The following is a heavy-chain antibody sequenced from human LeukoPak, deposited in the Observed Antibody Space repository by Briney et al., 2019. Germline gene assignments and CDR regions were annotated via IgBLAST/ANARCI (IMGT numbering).Heavy chain of an antibody. CDR1: GFTFSSYA. CDR3: AKPGPDGSGWLYYMDV. D-gene: IGHD6-19*01. Sequence: GGSLRLSCAASGFTFSSYAMNWVRQAPGKGLEWVSGISNGGHNTYFTDSVKGRFTITRDNSKNTLSLQMNSLRPEDTAVYFCAKPGPDGSGWLYYMDVWGKGTTVTVSS. CDR2: ISNGGHNT. V-gene: IGHV3-23*01. J-gene: IGHJ6*03.